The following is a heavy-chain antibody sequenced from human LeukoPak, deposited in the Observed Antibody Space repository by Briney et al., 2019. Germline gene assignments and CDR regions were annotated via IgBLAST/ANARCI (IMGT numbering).Heavy chain of an antibody. CDR2: IIPIFGIA. J-gene: IGHJ6*02. D-gene: IGHD1-1*01. CDR3: ARENDPSDYGMDV. V-gene: IGHV1-69*04. Sequence: VASVKVSCKASGGTFSSYAISWVRQAPGQGLEWMGRIIPIFGIANYAQKFQGRVTITADKSTSTAYMELSSLRSEDTAVYYCARENDPSDYGMDVWGQGTTVTVS. CDR1: GGTFSSYA.